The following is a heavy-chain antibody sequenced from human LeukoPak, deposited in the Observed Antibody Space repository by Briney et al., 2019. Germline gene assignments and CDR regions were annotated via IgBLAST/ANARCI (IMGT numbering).Heavy chain of an antibody. Sequence: SVKVSCKASGGTFSSYASSWVRQAPGQGLEWMGGIIPIFGTANYAQKFQGRVTITADESTSTAYMELSSLRSEDTAVYYRATAASDGYKVPFDYWGQGTLVTVSS. D-gene: IGHD5-24*01. CDR2: IIPIFGTA. CDR3: ATAASDGYKVPFDY. CDR1: GGTFSSYA. V-gene: IGHV1-69*13. J-gene: IGHJ4*02.